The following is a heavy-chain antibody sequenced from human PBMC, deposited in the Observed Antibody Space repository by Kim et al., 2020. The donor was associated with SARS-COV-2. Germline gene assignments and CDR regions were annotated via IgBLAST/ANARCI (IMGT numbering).Heavy chain of an antibody. J-gene: IGHJ4*02. D-gene: IGHD3-9*01. V-gene: IGHV3-23*01. CDR3: AKALLRYFDWNYYFDY. Sequence: SVKGRFTISRDNSKNTLYLQMNSLRAEDTAVYYCAKALLRYFDWNYYFDYWGQGTLVTVSS.